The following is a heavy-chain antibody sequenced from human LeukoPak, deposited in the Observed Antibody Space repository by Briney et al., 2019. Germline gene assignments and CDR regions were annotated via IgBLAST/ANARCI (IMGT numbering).Heavy chain of an antibody. D-gene: IGHD6-13*01. CDR3: ARRLGIAAAGVNWFDP. CDR1: GYSISSGYY. CDR2: INHSGST. V-gene: IGHV4-38-2*02. J-gene: IGHJ5*02. Sequence: SETLSLTCTVSGYSISSGYYWGWIRQPPGKGLEWIGEINHSGSTNYNPSLKSRVTISVDTSKNQFSLKLSSVTAADTAVYYCARRLGIAAAGVNWFDPWGQGTLVTVSS.